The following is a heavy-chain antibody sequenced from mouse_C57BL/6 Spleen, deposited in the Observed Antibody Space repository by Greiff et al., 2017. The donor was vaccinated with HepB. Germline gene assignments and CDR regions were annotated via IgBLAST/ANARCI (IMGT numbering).Heavy chain of an antibody. CDR1: GYTFTSYW. V-gene: IGHV1-64*01. CDR3: ARDEVYYYGSSYGY. D-gene: IGHD1-1*01. J-gene: IGHJ2*01. CDR2: IHPNSGST. Sequence: QVQLQQSGAELVKPGASVKLSCKASGYTFTSYWMHWVKQRPGQGLEWIGMIHPNSGSTNYNEKFKSKATLTVDKSSSTAYMQLSSLTSEDSAVYYCARDEVYYYGSSYGYWGQGTTLTVSS.